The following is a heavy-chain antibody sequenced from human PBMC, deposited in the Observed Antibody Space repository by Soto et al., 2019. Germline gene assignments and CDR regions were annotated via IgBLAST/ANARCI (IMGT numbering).Heavy chain of an antibody. V-gene: IGHV1-69*13. CDR1: GGTFSSYA. CDR3: ARLPNYDFWSGYSTKRDY. D-gene: IGHD3-3*01. J-gene: IGHJ4*02. Sequence: SVKVSCKASGGTFSSYAISWVRQAPGQGLEWMGGIIPIFGTANYAQKFQGRVTITADESTSTAYMELSSLRSEDTAVYYCARLPNYDFWSGYSTKRDYWGQGTLVTV. CDR2: IIPIFGTA.